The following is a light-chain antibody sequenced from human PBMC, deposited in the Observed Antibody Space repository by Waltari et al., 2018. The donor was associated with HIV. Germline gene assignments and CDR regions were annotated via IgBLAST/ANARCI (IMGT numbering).Light chain of an antibody. CDR1: QSVSHSY. CDR3: QQYGDSPFT. J-gene: IGKJ3*01. V-gene: IGKV3-20*01. CDR2: GAS. Sequence: EITLTQFPGTLSLSPGEGVTLSCRASQSVSHSYLAWYQQKPGQGPRLLIYGASSRATAVPDRFTGSGSGTDFTLTISRLEPEDCAVYYCQQYGDSPFTFGPGTKVEI.